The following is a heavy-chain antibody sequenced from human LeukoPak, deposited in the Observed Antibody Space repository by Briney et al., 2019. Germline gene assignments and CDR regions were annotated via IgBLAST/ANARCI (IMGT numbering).Heavy chain of an antibody. V-gene: IGHV4-4*02. Sequence: SETLSLTCAVSGGSISSSNWWSWVRQPPGKGLEWIGEIYHSGSTNYNPSLKSRVTMSVDKSKNQCSLKLNFVTAADTAVYYCLYGGNSGDWVYWGQGTLVTVSS. J-gene: IGHJ4*02. CDR1: GGSISSSNW. D-gene: IGHD4-23*01. CDR3: LYGGNSGDWVY. CDR2: IYHSGST.